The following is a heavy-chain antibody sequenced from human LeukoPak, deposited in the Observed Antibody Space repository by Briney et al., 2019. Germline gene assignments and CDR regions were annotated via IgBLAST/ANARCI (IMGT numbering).Heavy chain of an antibody. CDR2: IYYSGST. V-gene: IGHV4-59*01. CDR1: GGSISSYY. CDR3: AREGADTQIDY. J-gene: IGHJ4*02. Sequence: NPLETLSLTCTVSGGSISSYYWSWIRQPPGKGLEWIGYIYYSGSTNYNPSLKSRVTISVDTSKNQFSLKLSSVTAADTAVYYCAREGADTQIDYWGQGTLVTVSS.